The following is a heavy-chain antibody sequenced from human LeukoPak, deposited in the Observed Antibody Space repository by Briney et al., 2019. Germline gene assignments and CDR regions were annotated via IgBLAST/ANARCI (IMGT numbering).Heavy chain of an antibody. D-gene: IGHD6-13*01. CDR1: GGSISSSSYY. V-gene: IGHV4-61*05. CDR2: IYYSGST. CDR3: ARVRNWYSSSWYYFDY. J-gene: IGHJ4*02. Sequence: PSETLSLTCTVSGGSISSSSYYWGWIRQPPGKGLEWIGYIYYSGSTNYNPSLKSRVTISVDTSKNQFSLKLSSVTAADTAVYYCARVRNWYSSSWYYFDYWGQGTLVTVSS.